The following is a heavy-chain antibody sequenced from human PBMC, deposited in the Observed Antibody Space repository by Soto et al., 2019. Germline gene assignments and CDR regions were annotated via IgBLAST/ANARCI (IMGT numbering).Heavy chain of an antibody. V-gene: IGHV1-69*01. D-gene: IGHD3-22*01. CDR2: IIPVFGLV. Sequence: QVHLLLQSGAEVKKPGSSVKVSCKASGGTPSNSAISWVRQAPGQGLEWMGGIIPVFGLVKYAQNFQGRVTITADESTNTAYMELSSLRPEDTAVXXXXXGRXVVVGSRAYYGMDVWGQGTTVTVSS. J-gene: IGHJ6*02. CDR3: XXGRXVVVGSRAYYGMDV. CDR1: GGTPSNSA.